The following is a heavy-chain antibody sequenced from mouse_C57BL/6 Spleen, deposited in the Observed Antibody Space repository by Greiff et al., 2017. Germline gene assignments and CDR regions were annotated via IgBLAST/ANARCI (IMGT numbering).Heavy chain of an antibody. CDR3: ARGGGGGYYYAMDY. J-gene: IGHJ4*01. CDR1: GFTFSSYA. Sequence: EVQVVESGGGLVKPGGSLKLSCAASGFTFSSYAMSWVRQTPEKRLEWVATISDGGSYTYYPDNVKGRFTISRDNAKNNLYLQMSHLKSEDTAMYYCARGGGGGYYYAMDYWGQGTSVTVSS. V-gene: IGHV5-4*01. D-gene: IGHD1-1*02. CDR2: ISDGGSYT.